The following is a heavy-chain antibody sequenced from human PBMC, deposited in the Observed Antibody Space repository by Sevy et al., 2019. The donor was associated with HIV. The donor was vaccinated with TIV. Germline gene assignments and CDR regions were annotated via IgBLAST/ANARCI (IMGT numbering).Heavy chain of an antibody. D-gene: IGHD3-22*01. J-gene: IGHJ1*01. CDR3: ATNTNYYDNSGRTPPHFQH. CDR2: ITSSNSAR. Sequence: GGSLRLSCAASGFTFNVYDMNLVRQAPGKGLEWVSHITSSNSARYYADSVKGRFTISRDNAKNSLYLQMNSLRDEDTAVYYCATNTNYYDNSGRTPPHFQHWGQGTLVTVSS. CDR1: GFTFNVYD. V-gene: IGHV3-48*02.